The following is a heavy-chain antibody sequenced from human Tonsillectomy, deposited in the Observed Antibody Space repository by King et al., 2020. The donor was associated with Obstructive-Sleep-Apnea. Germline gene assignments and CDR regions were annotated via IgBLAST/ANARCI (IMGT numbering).Heavy chain of an antibody. J-gene: IGHJ4*02. V-gene: IGHV3-30*04. CDR1: GFTFSSFA. CDR3: ARDRVIAVAGTVY. Sequence: VQLVESGGGVVQPGRSLRLSCAASGFTFSSFAMHCVRQAPGKGLEWGAGISFDGSIKYYADSVKGRFTISRENSKNTLYLQMSSLRADETAVYYCARDRVIAVAGTVYWGQGTLVTVSS. D-gene: IGHD6-19*01. CDR2: ISFDGSIK.